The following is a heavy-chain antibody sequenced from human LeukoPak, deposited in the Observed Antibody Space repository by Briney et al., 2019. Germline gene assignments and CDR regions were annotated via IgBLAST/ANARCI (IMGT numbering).Heavy chain of an antibody. CDR3: ARDRDFYESGGWEY. V-gene: IGHV1-2*02. CDR2: INPNTGET. J-gene: IGHJ4*02. D-gene: IGHD3-22*01. Sequence: GASVKVSCKVSGYTFTGYHLHGVRQAPGQGREWMGWINPNTGETNYAQKFQGRVTMTRETSITIGYMELSRLTSDDTAVYYCARDRDFYESGGWEYWGQGTLVTVSS. CDR1: GYTFTGYH.